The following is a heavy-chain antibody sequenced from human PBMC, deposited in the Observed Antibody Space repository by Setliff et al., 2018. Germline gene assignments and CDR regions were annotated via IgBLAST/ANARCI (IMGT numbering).Heavy chain of an antibody. D-gene: IGHD6-19*01. V-gene: IGHV3-30*14. Sequence: PGGSLRLSCAASGFTFSSYAMYWVRQAPGKGLEWVAVISYDGSNKYYADSAKGRFTISRDNSKNTLYLQMNSLRAEDTAVYYCARGSVAGINDAFDIWGQGTMVTVSS. CDR3: ARGSVAGINDAFDI. J-gene: IGHJ3*02. CDR2: ISYDGSNK. CDR1: GFTFSSYA.